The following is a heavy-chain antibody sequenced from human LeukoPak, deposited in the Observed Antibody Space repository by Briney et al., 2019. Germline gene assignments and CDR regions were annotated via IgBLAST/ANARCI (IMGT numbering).Heavy chain of an antibody. CDR3: AKDGYYDSSGYYELDY. CDR2: IYSGGST. CDR1: GFTVSSNY. D-gene: IGHD3-22*01. V-gene: IGHV3-53*05. Sequence: GGSLRLSCAASGFTVSSNYMSRVRQAPGKGLEWVSVIYSGGSTYYADSVKGRFTISRDNSKNTLYLQMNSLRAEDTAVYYCAKDGYYDSSGYYELDYWGQGTLVTVSS. J-gene: IGHJ4*02.